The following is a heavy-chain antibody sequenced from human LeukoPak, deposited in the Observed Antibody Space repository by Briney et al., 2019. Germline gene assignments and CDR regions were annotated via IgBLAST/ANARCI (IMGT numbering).Heavy chain of an antibody. CDR3: ARVPRVYYYDSSGPFDY. V-gene: IGHV4-31*03. J-gene: IGHJ4*02. CDR1: GGSISSGGYY. CDR2: IYYSGST. D-gene: IGHD3-22*01. Sequence: PSQTLSLTCTVSGGSISSGGYYWSWVRQHPGKGLEWIGYIYYSGSTYYNPSLKSRVTISVDTSKNQFSLKLSSVTAADTAVYYCARVPRVYYYDSSGPFDYWGQGTLVTVSS.